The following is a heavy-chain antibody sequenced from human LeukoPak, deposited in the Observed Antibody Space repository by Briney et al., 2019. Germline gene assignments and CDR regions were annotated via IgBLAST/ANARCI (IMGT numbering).Heavy chain of an antibody. CDR3: ARLLVDSYGYWFDP. V-gene: IGHV4-59*08. Sequence: PSETLSLTCTVSGDSISSYYWSWIRQPPGKGLEWIGYIYYSGSTNYNPSLKSRVTKSVDTSKNQFSLKLTSVTAADTAVYYCARLLVDSYGYWFDPWGQGTLVTVSS. CDR2: IYYSGST. CDR1: GDSISSYY. D-gene: IGHD5-18*01. J-gene: IGHJ5*02.